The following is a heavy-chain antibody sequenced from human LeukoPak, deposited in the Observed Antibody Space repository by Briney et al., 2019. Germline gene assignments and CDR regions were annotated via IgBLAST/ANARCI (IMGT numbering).Heavy chain of an antibody. Sequence: ASETLSLTCTVSGGSISSYYWSWIRQPPGKGLEWIGYIYYSGSTNYNPSLKSRVTISVDTSKNQFSLKLSSVTAADTAVYYCAGKVLGYCSGGSCYGPAFDIWGQGTMVTVSS. CDR3: AGKVLGYCSGGSCYGPAFDI. CDR2: IYYSGST. V-gene: IGHV4-59*08. CDR1: GGSISSYY. J-gene: IGHJ3*02. D-gene: IGHD2-15*01.